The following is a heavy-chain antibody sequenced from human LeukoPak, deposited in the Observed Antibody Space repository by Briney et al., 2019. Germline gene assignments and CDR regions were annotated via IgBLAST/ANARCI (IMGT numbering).Heavy chain of an antibody. CDR2: FDPEDGET. J-gene: IGHJ4*02. V-gene: IGHV1-24*01. Sequence: ASVKVSCKVSGYTLTELSMHWVRQAPGKGLEWMGGFDPEDGETIYAQKFQGRVTMTEDTSTDTAYMELSSLRSEDTAVYHCATCRYCSGGSCYCYFDYWGQGTLVTVSS. CDR3: ATCRYCSGGSCYCYFDY. CDR1: GYTLTELS. D-gene: IGHD2-15*01.